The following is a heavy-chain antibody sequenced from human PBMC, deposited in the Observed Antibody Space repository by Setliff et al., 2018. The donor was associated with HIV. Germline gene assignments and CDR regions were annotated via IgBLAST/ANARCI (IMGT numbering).Heavy chain of an antibody. CDR3: AREDFGSGWFDT. V-gene: IGHV1-46*01. J-gene: IGHJ5*02. CDR2: FNPSGDRT. CDR1: GYTFTGYY. D-gene: IGHD3-10*01. Sequence: GASVKVSCKASGYTFTGYYMHWVRQAPGQGLEWMGKFNPSGDRTTYAQKFQGRVIMTTDTSTSTAYMELTSLRFDDTAIYYCAREDFGSGWFDTWGQGTPVTVSS.